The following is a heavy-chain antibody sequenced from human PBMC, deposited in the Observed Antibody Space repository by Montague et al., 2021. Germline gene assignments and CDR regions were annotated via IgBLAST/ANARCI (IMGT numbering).Heavy chain of an antibody. D-gene: IGHD1-26*01. CDR3: APRGIGTLVQ. J-gene: IGHJ4*02. CDR1: GFTVSRID. CDR2: IYSSGSR. Sequence: SLRLSCAASGFTVSRIDVSWVRQAPGKGLGWVSLIYSSGSRVYADSVRDRFTISRDDSKNTVNLQMNSLRAEVTAIFYCAPRGIGTLVQWGRGTQDTVSS. V-gene: IGHV3-66*01.